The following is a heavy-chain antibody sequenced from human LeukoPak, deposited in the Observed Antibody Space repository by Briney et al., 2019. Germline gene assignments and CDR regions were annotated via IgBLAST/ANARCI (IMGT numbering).Heavy chain of an antibody. J-gene: IGHJ3*02. Sequence: PSETLSLTCSVSGGSISGYYWSWIRQPTGKGLEWIGRIYTSGSPNYNPALKSRVTISIDTSKNQFSLKLSSVTAADTAVYYCAKYYDFWSGYYDIWGQGTMVTVSS. D-gene: IGHD3-3*01. CDR1: GGSISGYY. CDR3: AKYYDFWSGYYDI. V-gene: IGHV4-4*07. CDR2: IYTSGSP.